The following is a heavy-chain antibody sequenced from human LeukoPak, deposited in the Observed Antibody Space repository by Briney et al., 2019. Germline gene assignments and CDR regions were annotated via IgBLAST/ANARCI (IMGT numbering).Heavy chain of an antibody. CDR2: IGGGVSGT. D-gene: IGHD6-13*01. CDR1: GFIFSSYT. V-gene: IGHV3-23*01. J-gene: IGHJ4*02. Sequence: GGSLRLSCAASGFIFSSYTIIWVRQAPGKGLEWVSGIGGGVSGTYYADSVKGRFTISRDNSKNTLYLQMNSLRAEDTAVYYCAKVRGNVAAGPTDYWGQGTLVTVSS. CDR3: AKVRGNVAAGPTDY.